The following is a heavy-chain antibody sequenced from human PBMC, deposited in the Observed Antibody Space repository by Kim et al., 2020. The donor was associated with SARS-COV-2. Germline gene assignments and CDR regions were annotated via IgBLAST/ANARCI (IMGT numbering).Heavy chain of an antibody. CDR3: ERGYDY. CDR2: NPDRCRK. V-gene: IGHV1-2*02. D-gene: IGHD5-18*01. J-gene: IGHJ4*02. Sequence: NPDRCRKNYAKQFQGRVTMPRDTSISTAYMELSRLRSGDTAVYYCERGYDYWGQGTLVTVSS.